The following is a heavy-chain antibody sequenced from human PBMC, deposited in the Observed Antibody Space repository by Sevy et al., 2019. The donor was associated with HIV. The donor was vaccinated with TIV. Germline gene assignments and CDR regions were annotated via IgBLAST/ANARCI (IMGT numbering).Heavy chain of an antibody. CDR2: ISGTGSVT. Sequence: GGSLRLSCTASGFTFGSYAMSWVRQAPGKGLEWVSPISGTGSVTYYADSVRGRFTISRDNSNNILYLQMNSLRAEDTAVYFCAKGSHNTGWFHDYWGQGTLVTVSS. CDR1: GFTFGSYA. D-gene: IGHD6-19*01. J-gene: IGHJ4*02. V-gene: IGHV3-23*01. CDR3: AKGSHNTGWFHDY.